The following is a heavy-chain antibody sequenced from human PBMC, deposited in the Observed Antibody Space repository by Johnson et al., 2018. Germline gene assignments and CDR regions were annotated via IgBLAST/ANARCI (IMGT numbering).Heavy chain of an antibody. V-gene: IGHV5-51*01. CDR2: IYPGDSET. D-gene: IGHD4/OR15-4a*01. J-gene: IGHJ3*02. CDR3: VRLSGDYGDAFDI. CDR1: GYSFTSYW. Sequence: EVQLVESGAEVKKPGESLKISCKGSGYSFTSYWIGWVRQMPGKGLEWMGIIYPGDSETKYSPSFQGQVTISADKSISTADLQWSSLKASDTAMYYCVRLSGDYGDAFDIWGQGTMVTVSS.